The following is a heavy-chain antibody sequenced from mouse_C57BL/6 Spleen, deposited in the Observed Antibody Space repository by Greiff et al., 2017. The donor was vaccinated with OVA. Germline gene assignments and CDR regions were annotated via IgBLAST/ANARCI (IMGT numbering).Heavy chain of an antibody. CDR3: ARGDGTGFDY. Sequence: VQLKESGPGLVKPSQSLSLTCSVTGYSITSGYYWNWIRQFPGNKLEWMGYISYDGSNNYNPSLKNRISITRDTSKNQFFLKLNSVTTEDTATYYCARGDGTGFDYWGQGTTLTVSS. CDR2: ISYDGSN. J-gene: IGHJ2*01. V-gene: IGHV3-6*01. D-gene: IGHD4-1*01. CDR1: GYSITSGYY.